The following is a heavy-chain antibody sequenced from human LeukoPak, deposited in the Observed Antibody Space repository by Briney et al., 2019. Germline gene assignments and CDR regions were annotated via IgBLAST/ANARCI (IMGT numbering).Heavy chain of an antibody. CDR3: ATRGGGSYYVY. V-gene: IGHV3-21*01. J-gene: IGHJ4*02. Sequence: PGGSLRLSCAASGFTFSSYSMTWVRQAPGKGLEWVSSISSSSSYIYYADSVKGRFTISRDNAKNSLYLQMNSLRAEDTAVYYCATRGGGSYYVYWGQGTLVTVSS. CDR1: GFTFSSYS. CDR2: ISSSSSYI. D-gene: IGHD1-26*01.